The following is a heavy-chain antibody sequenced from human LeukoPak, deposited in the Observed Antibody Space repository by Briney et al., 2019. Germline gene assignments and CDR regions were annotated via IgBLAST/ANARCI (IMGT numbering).Heavy chain of an antibody. CDR1: GFTFSSYG. Sequence: GGSLRLSCAASGFTFSSYGMHWVRQAPGKGLEWVAVIWYDGSNKYYADSVKGRFTISRDNSKNTLYLQMNSLRAEDTAVYYCARSGDADLPDDRTAWFDPWGQGTLVTVSS. V-gene: IGHV3-33*01. D-gene: IGHD3-9*01. CDR2: IWYDGSNK. CDR3: ARSGDADLPDDRTAWFDP. J-gene: IGHJ5*02.